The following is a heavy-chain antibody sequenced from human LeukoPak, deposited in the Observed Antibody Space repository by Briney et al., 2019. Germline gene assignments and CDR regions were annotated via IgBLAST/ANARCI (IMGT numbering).Heavy chain of an antibody. D-gene: IGHD2-2*01. V-gene: IGHV4-39*07. CDR3: ARGRRECSSTSWSSIYYYYYMDV. CDR1: AGSISSSSYY. Sequence: SQTLSLTCTVSAGSISSSSYYSGWIRQPPWKGLELIVSIYYSGSTYYNPSLKSRVTISVESSKNQSSLKLSSVTGADRAVYYCARGRRECSSTSWSSIYYYYYMDVWGKGTTVTVSS. CDR2: IYYSGST. J-gene: IGHJ6*03.